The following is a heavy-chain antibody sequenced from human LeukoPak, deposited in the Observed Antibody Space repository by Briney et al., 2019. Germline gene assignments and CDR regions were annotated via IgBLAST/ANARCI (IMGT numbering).Heavy chain of an antibody. CDR1: VGSIRSSSYY. V-gene: IGHV4-39*07. CDR3: ARGGGEFNN. J-gene: IGHJ4*02. CDR2: MHTSGTT. D-gene: IGHD2-15*01. Sequence: SETLSLTCTVSVGSIRSSSYYWGWIRHPPGKGLEWIGRMHTSGTTNYNPALKSRVTISEDTSKNKFSLNLTSVTAADTAVYYCARGGGEFNNWGQGTLVTVSS.